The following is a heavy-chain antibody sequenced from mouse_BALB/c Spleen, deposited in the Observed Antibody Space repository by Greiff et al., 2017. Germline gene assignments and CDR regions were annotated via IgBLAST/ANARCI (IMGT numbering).Heavy chain of an antibody. D-gene: IGHD1-1*01. CDR2: ISYSGST. Sequence: EVKLQESGPSLVKPSPTLSLTCSVTGDSITSGYWNWVRKFPGNKLEYMGYISYSGSTYYNPSLKSRISITRDTSKNQYYLQLNSVTTEDTATYYCARYPNYYGSSYYFDYWGQGTTLTVSS. J-gene: IGHJ2*01. V-gene: IGHV3-8*02. CDR3: ARYPNYYGSSYYFDY. CDR1: GDSITSGY.